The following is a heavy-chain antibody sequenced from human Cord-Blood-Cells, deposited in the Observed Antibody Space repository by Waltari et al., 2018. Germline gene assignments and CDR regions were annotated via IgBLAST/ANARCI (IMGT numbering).Heavy chain of an antibody. CDR2: ISSSGSTI. D-gene: IGHD4-4*01. CDR1: GFTFSSYE. J-gene: IGHJ4*02. CDR3: ARVFLQSDFDY. Sequence: EVQLVESGGGLVQPGGSLRLSCAASGFTFSSYEMNWVRQAPGKGLEWVSYISSSGSTIYYADSVKGRFTISRDNAKNSLYLQMNSLRAEDTAVYYCARVFLQSDFDYWGQGTLVTVSS. V-gene: IGHV3-48*03.